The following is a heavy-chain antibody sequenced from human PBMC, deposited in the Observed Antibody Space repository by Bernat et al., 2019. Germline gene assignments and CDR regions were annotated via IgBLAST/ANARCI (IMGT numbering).Heavy chain of an antibody. J-gene: IGHJ5*02. Sequence: EVQLVESGGGLVKPGGSLRLSCAASGFTFSNAWMSWVRQAPGKGLEWVCRVKSKTDGETIDYAAPVKGRFTISRDDSKNTLYLQMNSLKTEDTAVYYCTTLGPTPWGQGALVTVSS. CDR3: TTLGPTP. CDR2: VKSKTDGETI. V-gene: IGHV3-15*01. CDR1: GFTFSNAW.